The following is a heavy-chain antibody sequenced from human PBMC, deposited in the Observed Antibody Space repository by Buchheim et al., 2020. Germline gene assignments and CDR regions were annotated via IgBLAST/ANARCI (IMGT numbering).Heavy chain of an antibody. CDR2: ISSSGSTI. CDR1: GFTFSSYE. J-gene: IGHJ4*02. V-gene: IGHV3-48*03. Sequence: EVQLVESGGGLVQPGGSLRLSCAASGFTFSSYEMNWVRQAPGKGLEWVSYISSSGSTIYYADSVKGRLTISRDNDKNSLYLQMNSLRAEDTAVYYCARVGRYNWNDGYFDYWGQGTL. CDR3: ARVGRYNWNDGYFDY. D-gene: IGHD1-1*01.